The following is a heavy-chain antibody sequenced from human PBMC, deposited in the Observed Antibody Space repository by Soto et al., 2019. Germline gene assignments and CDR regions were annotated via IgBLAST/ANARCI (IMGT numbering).Heavy chain of an antibody. CDR2: ISSTTNYI. CDR1: GFTFTRYS. Sequence: GGSLRLSCAASGFTFTRYSMNWVRQAPGKGLEWVSSISSTTNYIYYGDSMKGRFTISRDNAKNSLYLEMNSLRAEDTAVYYCERQSDALTSKFDYWDQGTLVTVSS. V-gene: IGHV3-21*06. J-gene: IGHJ4*02. CDR3: ERQSDALTSKFDY.